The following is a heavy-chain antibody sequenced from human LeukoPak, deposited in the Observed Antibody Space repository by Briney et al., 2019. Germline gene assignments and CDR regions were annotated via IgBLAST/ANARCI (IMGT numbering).Heavy chain of an antibody. CDR2: IYAGGAA. CDR3: ARSTSYHFDS. CDR1: GFTVSTNY. J-gene: IGHJ4*02. D-gene: IGHD2-2*01. Sequence: PGGSLRLSCESSGFTVSTNYLSWVRQPPGKGLEWVSVIYAGGAAYYADYVKGRFTISRDTSNNTLILQMHSLGVEDTAVYYCARSTSYHFDSWGQGTLVTVSS. V-gene: IGHV3-53*01.